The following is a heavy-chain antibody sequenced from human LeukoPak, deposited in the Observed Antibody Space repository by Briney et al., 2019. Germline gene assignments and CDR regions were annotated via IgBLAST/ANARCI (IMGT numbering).Heavy chain of an antibody. Sequence: SETLSLTSTVSDGSVSSGSYYWSWIRHPPGKGLEWIGYIYYSGSTNYNPSLNSRVTISVDTSKNQFSLKLSSVSAADTAVYYCARRVDGYLTGYFDYWGQGTLVTVSS. CDR3: ARRVDGYLTGYFDY. V-gene: IGHV4-61*01. CDR1: DGSVSSGSYY. CDR2: IYYSGST. D-gene: IGHD2-21*02. J-gene: IGHJ4*02.